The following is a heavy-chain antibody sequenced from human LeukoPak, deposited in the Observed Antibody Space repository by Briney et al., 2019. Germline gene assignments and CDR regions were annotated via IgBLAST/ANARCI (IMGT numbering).Heavy chain of an antibody. Sequence: TGGSLRLSCAASGFSFSSYSMNWVRQAPGKGLEWVSYIGISSSTIYYADSVKGRFTISRDNAKNSLDLQMNSLRDEDTAVYYCVRGYIHAFDYWGQGTLVTVSS. CDR3: VRGYIHAFDY. J-gene: IGHJ4*02. CDR1: GFSFSSYS. D-gene: IGHD5-24*01. CDR2: IGISSSTI. V-gene: IGHV3-48*02.